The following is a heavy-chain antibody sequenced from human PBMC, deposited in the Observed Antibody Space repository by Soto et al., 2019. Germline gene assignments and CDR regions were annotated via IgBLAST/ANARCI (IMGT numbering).Heavy chain of an antibody. CDR2: ISSSSSYI. Sequence: GGSLRLSCAASGFTFSSYSMNWVRQAPGKGLEWVSSISSSSSYIYYADSVKGRFTISRDNAKNSLYLQMNSLRAEDTAVYYCARDMGGDGYSYYYYYGMDVWGQGTTVTVSS. CDR3: ARDMGGDGYSYYYYYGMDV. CDR1: GFTFSSYS. V-gene: IGHV3-21*01. J-gene: IGHJ6*02. D-gene: IGHD5-12*01.